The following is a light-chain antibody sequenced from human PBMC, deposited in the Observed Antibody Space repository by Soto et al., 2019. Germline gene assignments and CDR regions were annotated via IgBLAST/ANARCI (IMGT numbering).Light chain of an antibody. V-gene: IGKV3-20*01. CDR2: GAS. J-gene: IGKJ2*01. CDR3: RQYGSSPPYT. CDR1: QSVSSSY. Sequence: EIVLTQSPGTLSLSPGERATLSCRASQSVSSSYLAWYQQKPGQAPRLLIYGASNRATGIPDRFSASGSGTDFTLTISRLEPEDFAVYYCRQYGSSPPYTFGQGTKLENK.